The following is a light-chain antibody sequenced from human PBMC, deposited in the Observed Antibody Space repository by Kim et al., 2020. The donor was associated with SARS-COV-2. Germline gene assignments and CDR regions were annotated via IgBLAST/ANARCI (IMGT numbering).Light chain of an antibody. J-gene: IGKJ2*01. CDR3: QQYHNWYT. Sequence: LSVSQGERATRSCRASQTISSKLAWYQQKPGQAPRLLIYGASTRATGIPARFSGSGSGTEFTLTIGGLQSEDFAVYYCQQYHNWYTFGQGTKLEI. CDR1: QTISSK. V-gene: IGKV3-15*01. CDR2: GAS.